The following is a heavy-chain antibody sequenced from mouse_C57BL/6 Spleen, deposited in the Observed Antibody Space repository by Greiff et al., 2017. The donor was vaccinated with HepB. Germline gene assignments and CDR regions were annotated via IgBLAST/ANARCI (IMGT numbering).Heavy chain of an antibody. D-gene: IGHD1-1*01. CDR2: IYPGDGDT. CDR1: GYAFSSYW. V-gene: IGHV1-80*01. CDR3: ARDYYGSSYGYFDV. J-gene: IGHJ1*03. Sequence: QVQLQQSGAELVKPGASVKISCKASGYAFSSYWMNWVKQRPGKGLEWIGQIYPGDGDTNYNGKFKGKATLTADKSSSTAYMQLSSLASEDSAVCFCARDYYGSSYGYFDVWGTGTTVTVSS.